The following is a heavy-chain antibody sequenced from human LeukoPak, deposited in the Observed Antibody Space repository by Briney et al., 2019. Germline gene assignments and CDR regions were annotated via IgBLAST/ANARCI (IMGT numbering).Heavy chain of an antibody. D-gene: IGHD3-3*01. J-gene: IGHJ4*02. Sequence: GGSLRLSCAASGFTFSSYGMHWVRQAPGKGLEWVAFIRYDGSNKYYADSVKGRFTISRDNSKNTLYLQMNSLRAEDTAVYYCAKRFGYYDFWSGGIDYWGQGTLVTVSS. CDR1: GFTFSSYG. CDR2: IRYDGSNK. V-gene: IGHV3-30*02. CDR3: AKRFGYYDFWSGGIDY.